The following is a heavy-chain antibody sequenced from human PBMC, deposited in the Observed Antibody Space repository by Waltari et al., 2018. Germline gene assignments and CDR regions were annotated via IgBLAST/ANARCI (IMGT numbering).Heavy chain of an antibody. J-gene: IGHJ4*02. Sequence: EVQLVESGGGLVQPGGSLGRPWGGFGFTFSKYSMNWVRQAPGKGLEWVSNIISSSSSKEYADSVEGRFTVSRDNAKNTLYLQMNNLRAEDTAVYYCTRGAFDSWGQGTLVTVSS. CDR3: TRGAFDS. V-gene: IGHV3-48*04. CDR2: IISSSSSK. CDR1: GFTFSKYS.